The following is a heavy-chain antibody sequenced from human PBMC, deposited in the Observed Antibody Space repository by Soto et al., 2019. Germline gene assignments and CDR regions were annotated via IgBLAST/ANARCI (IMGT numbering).Heavy chain of an antibody. D-gene: IGHD2-15*01. V-gene: IGHV3-7*01. CDR3: ARDVVVVAAEEYNWFDP. Sequence: GGSLRLSCAASGFTFSSYWMSWVRQAPGKGLEWVANIKQDGSEKYYVDSVKGRFTISRDNAKNSLYLQMNSLRAEDTAVYYCARDVVVVAAEEYNWFDPWGQGTLVTVSS. J-gene: IGHJ5*02. CDR2: IKQDGSEK. CDR1: GFTFSSYW.